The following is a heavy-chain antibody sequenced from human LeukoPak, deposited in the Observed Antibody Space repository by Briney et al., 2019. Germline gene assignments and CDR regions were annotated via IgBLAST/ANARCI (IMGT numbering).Heavy chain of an antibody. CDR3: AKEGIAIIGDAFDI. CDR1: GFTFSSYG. D-gene: IGHD6-13*01. CDR2: ISYDGSNK. J-gene: IGHJ3*02. V-gene: IGHV3-30*18. Sequence: GGSLRLSCAASGFTFSSYGMHWVRQAPGKGLEWVAVISYDGSNKYYADSVKGRLTISRDNSKNTLYLQMNSLRAEDTAVYYCAKEGIAIIGDAFDIWGQGTMVTVSS.